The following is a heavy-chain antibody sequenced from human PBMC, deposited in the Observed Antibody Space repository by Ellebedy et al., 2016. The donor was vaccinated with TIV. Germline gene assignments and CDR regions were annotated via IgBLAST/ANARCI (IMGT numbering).Heavy chain of an antibody. CDR3: AREGLESALDF. D-gene: IGHD2-15*01. J-gene: IGHJ4*02. CDR1: GFTFSSYA. CDR2: ISGRGGST. V-gene: IGHV3-23*01. Sequence: GESLKISXAASGFTFSSYAMSWVRQAPGKGLEWVSAISGRGGSTYYADSVKGRFTISRDNAKNTLYLQMNSLRADDTAVYYCAREGLESALDFWGQGTLVTVSS.